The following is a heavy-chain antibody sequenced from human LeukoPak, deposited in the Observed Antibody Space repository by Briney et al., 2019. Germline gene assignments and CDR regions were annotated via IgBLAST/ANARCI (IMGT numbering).Heavy chain of an antibody. Sequence: GGSLRLSCAASGFTFSSYWMSWVRQAPGKGLEWVANIKQDGSEKYYVDSVKGRFTISRDNAKNSLYLQMNSLRAEDTAVYYCAREVGGYYYGSGSSEYWGQGTLVTVSS. V-gene: IGHV3-7*01. CDR2: IKQDGSEK. D-gene: IGHD3-10*01. CDR3: AREVGGYYYGSGSSEY. J-gene: IGHJ4*02. CDR1: GFTFSSYW.